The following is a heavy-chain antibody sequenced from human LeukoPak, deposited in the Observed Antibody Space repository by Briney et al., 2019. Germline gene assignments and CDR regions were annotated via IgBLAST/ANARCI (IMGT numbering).Heavy chain of an antibody. V-gene: IGHV3-21*01. D-gene: IGHD3-10*01. Sequence: GGSLRLSCAASGFTFSSYSMNWVRQAPGKGLEWVSSISSSSSYIYYADSVKGRFTISRDNAKNSLYLQMNSLRAEDTAVYYCARAGDYYGSGSYFWFDPWGQGTLVTVSS. CDR2: ISSSSSYI. CDR1: GFTFSSYS. CDR3: ARAGDYYGSGSYFWFDP. J-gene: IGHJ5*02.